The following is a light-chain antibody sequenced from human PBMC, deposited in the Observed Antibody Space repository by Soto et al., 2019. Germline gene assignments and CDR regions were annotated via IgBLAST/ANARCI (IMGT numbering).Light chain of an antibody. V-gene: IGLV1-40*01. CDR2: GNN. Sequence: QSVLTQPPSVSGAPGQRVTISCTGSSANIGAAYNVDWYQQLPGTAPKLLIYGNNNRPSGVPARFSGSKSGTSASLAIAGLQAEDEGAPYCSSFKSSRAYVFGVGTKVTVL. J-gene: IGLJ1*01. CDR1: SANIGAAYN. CDR3: SSFKSSRAYV.